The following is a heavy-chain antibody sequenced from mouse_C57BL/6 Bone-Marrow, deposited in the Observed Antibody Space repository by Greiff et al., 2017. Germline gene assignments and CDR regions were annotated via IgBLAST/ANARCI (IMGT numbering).Heavy chain of an antibody. V-gene: IGHV6-3*01. J-gene: IGHJ4*01. CDR3: TGGDSSGYGAMDY. CDR2: LRLKSDNYAT. CDR1: GFTFSNYW. D-gene: IGHD3-2*02. Sequence: EVQGVESGGGLVQPGGSMKLSCVASGFTFSNYWMNWVRQSPEKGLEWVSQLRLKSDNYATHYAESVKGRFTISRDDSKSSVYLQMNNLRAEDTGIYYCTGGDSSGYGAMDYWGQGTSVTVAS.